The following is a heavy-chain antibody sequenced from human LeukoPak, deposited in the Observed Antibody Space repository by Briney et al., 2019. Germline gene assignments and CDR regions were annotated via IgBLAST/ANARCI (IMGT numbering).Heavy chain of an antibody. CDR2: IYYSGST. V-gene: IGHV4-59*01. J-gene: IGHJ2*01. CDR3: ARVIHSYGFMWYFDL. CDR1: GGSTSSYY. D-gene: IGHD5-18*01. Sequence: PSETLSLTCAVSGGSTSSYYWSWIRQPPGKGLEWIGYIYYSGSTNYNPSLKSRVTISVDTSKNQFSLKLSSVTAADTAVYYCARVIHSYGFMWYFDLWGRGTLVTVSS.